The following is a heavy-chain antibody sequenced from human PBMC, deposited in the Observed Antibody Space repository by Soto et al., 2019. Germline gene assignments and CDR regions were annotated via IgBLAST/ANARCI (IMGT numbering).Heavy chain of an antibody. V-gene: IGHV3-21*01. CDR2: ISGSSGYI. Sequence: PGGSLRLSCAASGFTFSPYGMDWVRQAPGKGLEWVSSISGSSGYIYYADSVRGRFTISRDNAKNSLFLQMDSLRAEDTAVYFCAREALVATPTYYFVNWGQGTLVTVFS. J-gene: IGHJ4*02. CDR3: AREALVATPTYYFVN. D-gene: IGHD5-12*01. CDR1: GFTFSPYG.